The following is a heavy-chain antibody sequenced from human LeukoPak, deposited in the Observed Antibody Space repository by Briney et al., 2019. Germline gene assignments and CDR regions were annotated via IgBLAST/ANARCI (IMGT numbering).Heavy chain of an antibody. CDR2: IIHSGST. CDR1: GGSFSDYY. CDR3: ARRRPRLHPPDY. J-gene: IGHJ4*02. Sequence: PSETLSLTCAVYGGSFSDYYWNWIRQSPGKGLEWIGEIIHSGSTNYNPSLKSRVTISVDTSKNRFSPKLSSVTAADTAVYYCARRRPRLHPPDYWGQGTLVTVSS. D-gene: IGHD4-11*01. V-gene: IGHV4-34*12.